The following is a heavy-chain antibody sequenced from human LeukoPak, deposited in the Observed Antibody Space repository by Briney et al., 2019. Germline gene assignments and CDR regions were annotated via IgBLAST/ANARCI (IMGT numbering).Heavy chain of an antibody. CDR1: GGSISSYY. V-gene: IGHV4-4*07. J-gene: IGHJ3*02. CDR2: IYTSGST. CDR3: ARGLGGRVSKRRNAFDI. Sequence: SETLSLTCTVSGGSISSYYWSWIRQPAGKGLEWIGRIYTSGSTNYNPSLKRRVTMSVATSKNQFSLKLSSVTAADTAVYYCARGLGGRVSKRRNAFDIWGQGTMVTVSS. D-gene: IGHD3-3*01.